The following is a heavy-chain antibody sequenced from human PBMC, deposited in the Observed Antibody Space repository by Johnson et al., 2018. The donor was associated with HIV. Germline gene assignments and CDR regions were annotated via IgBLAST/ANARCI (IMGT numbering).Heavy chain of an antibody. Sequence: VQLVESGGGVVRPGGSLRLSCTASRITFDDYDMSWVRQAPGKGLEWVSGINWNGGTTGYADSVKGRFTISRDNAKNSLYLRMNSLRAEDTALYYCARDPTTQYSRLTGDFGAFDIWGQGTMVTVSS. CDR3: ARDPTTQYSRLTGDFGAFDI. D-gene: IGHD7-27*01. CDR1: RITFDDYD. J-gene: IGHJ3*02. CDR2: INWNGGTT. V-gene: IGHV3-20*04.